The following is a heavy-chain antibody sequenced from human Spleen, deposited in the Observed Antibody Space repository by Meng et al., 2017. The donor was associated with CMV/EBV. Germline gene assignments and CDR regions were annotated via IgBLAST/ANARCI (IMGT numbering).Heavy chain of an antibody. J-gene: IGHJ6*02. CDR2: IYYSGTT. V-gene: IGHV4-30-4*08. CDR3: ARVVWNYRIYYGMDV. D-gene: IGHD1-7*01. CDR1: GGSISSGDYY. Sequence: LRLSCTVSGGSISSGDYYWSWIRQPPGKGLEWIGYIYYSGTTYYNPSLKSRLTISVDTSKNQFSLKLSSVTAADTAVYYCARVVWNYRIYYGMDVWGQGTTVTVSS.